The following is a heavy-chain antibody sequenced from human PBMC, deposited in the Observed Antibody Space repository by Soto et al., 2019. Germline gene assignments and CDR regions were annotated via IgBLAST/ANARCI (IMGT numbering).Heavy chain of an antibody. V-gene: IGHV1-3*04. CDR1: GYTFTDYA. D-gene: IGHD2-21*01. Sequence: ASVKVSCRASGYTFTDYAMHWVRQAPGQRLEWMGWINTGNGNTKFSLKFQGRVTITRDTSATTAYMELTSLRSEDTAVYYCAKGSRMWTPDYWGQGTLVTVSS. CDR3: AKGSRMWTPDY. J-gene: IGHJ4*02. CDR2: INTGNGNT.